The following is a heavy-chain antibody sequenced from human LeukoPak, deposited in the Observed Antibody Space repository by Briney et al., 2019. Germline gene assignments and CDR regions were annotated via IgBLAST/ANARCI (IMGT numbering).Heavy chain of an antibody. V-gene: IGHV3-74*01. D-gene: IGHD2-21*01. CDR1: GFTFSSYW. J-gene: IGHJ4*02. CDR2: IASDGSST. CDR3: AKDFRIGYSAHFDY. Sequence: AGGSLRLSCAASGFTFSSYWMNWVRQAPGKGLVWVSRIASDGSSTTYADSVKGRFSISRDNSKNTLYLQMDSLRGEDTAVYYCAKDFRIGYSAHFDYWGQGALVTVSS.